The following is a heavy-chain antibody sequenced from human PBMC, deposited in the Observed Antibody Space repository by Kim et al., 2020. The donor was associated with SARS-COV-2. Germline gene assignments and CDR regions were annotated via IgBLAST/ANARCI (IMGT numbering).Heavy chain of an antibody. CDR3: ANLDYYDSSGYYSGGYFQH. Sequence: GGSLRLSCAASGFTFSSYAMSWVRQAPGKGLEWVSAISGSGGSTYYADSVKGRFTISRDNSKNTLYLQMNSLRAEDTAVYYCANLDYYDSSGYYSGGYFQHWGQGTLVTVSS. D-gene: IGHD3-22*01. V-gene: IGHV3-23*01. CDR1: GFTFSSYA. J-gene: IGHJ1*01. CDR2: ISGSGGST.